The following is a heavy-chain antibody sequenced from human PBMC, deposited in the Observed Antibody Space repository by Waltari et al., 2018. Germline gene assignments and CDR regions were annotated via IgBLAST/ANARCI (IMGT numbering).Heavy chain of an antibody. CDR1: GFSLSTFG. V-gene: IGHV3-30*02. Sequence: QVQLVESGGGVVQPGGSLTLPCAASGFSLSTFGLPWVRQAPGKGLEWVAYIRYDGNTKYCADSVKGRFTISRDNSKNTLYLQMNSLRGEDTAVYYCAKKIGNYDYFDYWGQGTLVTVSS. CDR3: AKKIGNYDYFDY. D-gene: IGHD1-7*01. J-gene: IGHJ4*02. CDR2: IRYDGNTK.